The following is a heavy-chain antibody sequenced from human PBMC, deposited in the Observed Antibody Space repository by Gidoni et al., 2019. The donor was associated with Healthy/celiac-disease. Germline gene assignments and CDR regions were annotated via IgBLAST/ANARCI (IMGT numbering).Heavy chain of an antibody. D-gene: IGHD6-13*01. Sequence: QLQLQESGPGLVKPSETLSLTCTVSGGAISSSSYYWGWIRQPPGKGPEWIGSIYYSGSTYYNPSLTSRVTISVDTSKNQFSLKLSSVTAADTAVYYCARLAAKAAFDIWGQGTLVTVSS. CDR2: IYYSGST. CDR1: GGAISSSSYY. V-gene: IGHV4-39*01. J-gene: IGHJ3*02. CDR3: ARLAAKAAFDI.